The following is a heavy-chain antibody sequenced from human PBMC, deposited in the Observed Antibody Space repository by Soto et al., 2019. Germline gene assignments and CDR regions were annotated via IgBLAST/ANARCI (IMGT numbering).Heavy chain of an antibody. CDR1: GFTFSSFV. J-gene: IGHJ6*02. CDR3: ARVIYGGWSTIKDYYYYAMDV. V-gene: IGHV3-48*02. D-gene: IGHD5-12*01. CDR2: ISGGSSRI. Sequence: GSLRLSCAASGFTFSSFVMNWVRQAPGKGLEWVSYISGGSSRIFYADSVKGRFTISRDNAKNSLYLQMNRLRDEDTGVYYCARVIYGGWSTIKDYYYYAMDVWGQGTTVTVSS.